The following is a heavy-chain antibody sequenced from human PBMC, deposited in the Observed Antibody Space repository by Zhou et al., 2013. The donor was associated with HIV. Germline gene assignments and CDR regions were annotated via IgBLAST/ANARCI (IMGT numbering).Heavy chain of an antibody. CDR1: GGTFSSYA. D-gene: IGHD6-19*01. Sequence: QVQLVQSGAEVKKPGSSVKVSCKASGGTFSSYAINWVRQAPGQGLEWMGGIIPIFATANYAQKFQGRVTITTDESTSTAYMELSSLRSEDTAVYYCAREQGGGQWPGRVWFDPVGPGNPGHRLL. CDR2: IIPIFATA. V-gene: IGHV1-69*05. CDR3: AREQGGGQWPGRVWFDP. J-gene: IGHJ5*02.